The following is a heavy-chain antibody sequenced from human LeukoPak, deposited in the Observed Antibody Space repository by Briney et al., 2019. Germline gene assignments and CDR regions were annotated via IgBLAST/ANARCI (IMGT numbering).Heavy chain of an antibody. CDR1: GISVSNDY. V-gene: IGHV3-53*04. CDR2: IYADGYT. Sequence: GGSLRLSCAASGISVSNDYMSWVRQAPGKGLEWVSAIYADGYTRDAASVKGRFSISRHNSKNTVYLQMDNLRPEDTACYYCARDRRGGKDFDVWGPGTMVTVSS. J-gene: IGHJ3*01. CDR3: ARDRRGGKDFDV.